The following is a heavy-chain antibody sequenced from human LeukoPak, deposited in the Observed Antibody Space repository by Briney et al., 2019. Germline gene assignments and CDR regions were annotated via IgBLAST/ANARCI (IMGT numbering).Heavy chain of an antibody. V-gene: IGHV4-59*01. CDR3: ARGGYCSGGSCYGGPFDY. D-gene: IGHD2-15*01. Sequence: PSETLSLTCTVSGGSISSYYWSWIRQPPGEGLEWIGYINYSGSTNYNPSLKSRVTISVDTSKNQFSLKLSSVTAADTAVYYCARGGYCSGGSCYGGPFDYWGQGTLVTVSS. CDR2: INYSGST. CDR1: GGSISSYY. J-gene: IGHJ4*02.